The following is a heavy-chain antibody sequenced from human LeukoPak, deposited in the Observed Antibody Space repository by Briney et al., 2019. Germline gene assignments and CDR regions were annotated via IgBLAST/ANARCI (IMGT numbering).Heavy chain of an antibody. J-gene: IGHJ6*03. Sequence: GASVRVSCKASGYTFTSYGISWVRQAPGQGFEWMGWISGYNGRTNYAQKLQGRVTMTTDTSTSTAYMELRSLRSDDTAVYYCAREGQGVDAAMEPYYYYYMDVWGKGTTVTVSS. V-gene: IGHV1-18*01. CDR2: ISGYNGRT. CDR3: AREGQGVDAAMEPYYYYYMDV. CDR1: GYTFTSYG. D-gene: IGHD5-18*01.